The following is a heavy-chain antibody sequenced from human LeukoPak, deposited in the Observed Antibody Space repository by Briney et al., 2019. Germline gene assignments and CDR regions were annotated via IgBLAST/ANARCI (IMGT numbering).Heavy chain of an antibody. Sequence: PGGSLRLSCASSGFTFSPYAMSWVRQAPGKGLEWVANIKVDGSEKYYVDSVKGRFTISRDNAKNSLYLQMNSLRAEDTAVYYCARAYSSPNWFDPWGQGTLVTVSS. CDR2: IKVDGSEK. CDR1: GFTFSPYA. CDR3: ARAYSSPNWFDP. V-gene: IGHV3-7*04. D-gene: IGHD3-22*01. J-gene: IGHJ5*02.